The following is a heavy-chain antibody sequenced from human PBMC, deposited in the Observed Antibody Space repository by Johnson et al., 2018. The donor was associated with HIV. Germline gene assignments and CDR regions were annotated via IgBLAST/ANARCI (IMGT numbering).Heavy chain of an antibody. Sequence: QVQLVESGGGVVQPGKSLTLSCVVSGLSFSNFGIHWVRQAPGKGPEWVAVISYDGSNKYYADSVKGRFTISRDNSKNTLYLQMNSLRAEDTAVYYCARVGVGGTYYYDSSGRAGGAFDIWGQGTMVTVSS. D-gene: IGHD3-22*01. CDR1: GLSFSNFG. J-gene: IGHJ3*02. CDR3: ARVGVGGTYYYDSSGRAGGAFDI. V-gene: IGHV3-30*03. CDR2: ISYDGSNK.